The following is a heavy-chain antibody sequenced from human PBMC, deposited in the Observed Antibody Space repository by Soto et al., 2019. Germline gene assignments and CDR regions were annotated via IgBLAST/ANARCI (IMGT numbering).Heavy chain of an antibody. D-gene: IGHD5-18*01. CDR2: INHSGST. Sequence: PSETLSLTCAVYGGSFSGYYWSWIRQPPGKGLEWIGEINHSGSTNYNPSLKSRVTISVDTSKNQFSLKLSSVTAADTAVYYCARVLQLWWGRVYYDGMDVWGQGTTVTVSS. V-gene: IGHV4-34*01. CDR1: GGSFSGYY. J-gene: IGHJ6*02. CDR3: ARVLQLWWGRVYYDGMDV.